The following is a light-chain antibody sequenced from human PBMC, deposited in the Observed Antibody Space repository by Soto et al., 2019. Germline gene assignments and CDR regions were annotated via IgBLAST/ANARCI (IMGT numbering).Light chain of an antibody. CDR3: HQYNKWPPCT. CDR2: ASS. Sequence: EIVMTQSPATLSVSPGERATISCRASQSIGSNLAWYQQKPGQAPRLVIYASSIRASDFPARSSGSGSGTECTLTISGLQSDDFAVYCCHQYNKWPPCTFGHGTKVEIK. CDR1: QSIGSN. J-gene: IGKJ1*01. V-gene: IGKV3-15*01.